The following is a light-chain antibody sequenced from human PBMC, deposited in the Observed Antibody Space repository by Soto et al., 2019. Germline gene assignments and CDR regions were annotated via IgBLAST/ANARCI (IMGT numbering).Light chain of an antibody. CDR1: QSIRTW. CDR2: DAS. Sequence: DIQMTQSPFTLSASVGDRVTITCRASQSIRTWLAWYQQKPGKAPKLLIYDASSLKSGVPSRFSGGGSGTEFTLTISSLQPDDFTTYYCQQYNTNPWTFGQGTKVDIK. J-gene: IGKJ1*01. CDR3: QQYNTNPWT. V-gene: IGKV1-5*01.